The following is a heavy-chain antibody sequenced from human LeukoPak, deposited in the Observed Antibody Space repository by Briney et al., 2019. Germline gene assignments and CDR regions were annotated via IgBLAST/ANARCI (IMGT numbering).Heavy chain of an antibody. D-gene: IGHD3-10*01. CDR2: ISISGSTI. Sequence: GRSLRLSFAASGFTSRSYEMNSGREAPRERQWSVSYISISGSTIYYADSVKGRFTISRDNAKNSLYLQMKSLRAEDTAVYYCATYKGKVRGVTIYYYYYMDVWGKGTTVTISS. CDR3: ATYKGKVRGVTIYYYYYMDV. V-gene: IGHV3-48*03. J-gene: IGHJ6*03. CDR1: GFTSRSYE.